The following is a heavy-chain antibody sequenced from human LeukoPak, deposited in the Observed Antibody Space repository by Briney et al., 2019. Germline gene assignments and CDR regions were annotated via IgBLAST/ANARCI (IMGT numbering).Heavy chain of an antibody. V-gene: IGHV4-39*07. CDR1: GGSISSSSYY. J-gene: IGHJ6*02. CDR3: ARALWFGEEADV. D-gene: IGHD3-10*01. CDR2: IYYSGST. Sequence: SETLSLTCTVSGGSISSSSYYWGWIRQPPGKGLEWIGSIYYSGSTYYNPSLKSRVTISVDTSKNQFSLKLSSVTAADTAVYYCARALWFGEEADVWGQGTTVTVSS.